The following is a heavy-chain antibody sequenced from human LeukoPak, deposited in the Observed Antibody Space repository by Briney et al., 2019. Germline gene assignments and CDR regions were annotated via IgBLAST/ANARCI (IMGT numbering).Heavy chain of an antibody. V-gene: IGHV3-48*03. CDR3: ARVGYESRGSENFYYHVMDV. D-gene: IGHD3-22*01. Sequence: GGSLRLSCVASGFTFSSYEMNWVRQAPGKGLEWVSYISSSGSTMYYADSVKGRFTISRDNAKNSLYLQMNSLRAEDTAVYYFARVGYESRGSENFYYHVMDVWGQGAKVTVSS. CDR1: GFTFSSYE. CDR2: ISSSGSTM. J-gene: IGHJ6*02.